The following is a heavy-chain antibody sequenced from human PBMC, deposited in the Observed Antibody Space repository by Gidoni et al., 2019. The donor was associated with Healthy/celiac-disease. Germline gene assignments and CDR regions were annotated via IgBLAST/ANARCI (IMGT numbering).Heavy chain of an antibody. CDR3: ARDTYYDLWSAPGADV. CDR2: IYYRGST. Sequence: QVQLQESGPGLVKPSQTLSLTCTVSGGSISSGDYYWSWIRQPPGKGLEWIGYIYYRGSTYYNPSLKSRVTISVDTSKNQFSLKLSSVTAADTAGYYCARDTYYDLWSAPGADVWGQGTTVTVSS. D-gene: IGHD3-3*01. J-gene: IGHJ6*02. V-gene: IGHV4-30-4*01. CDR1: GGSISSGDYY.